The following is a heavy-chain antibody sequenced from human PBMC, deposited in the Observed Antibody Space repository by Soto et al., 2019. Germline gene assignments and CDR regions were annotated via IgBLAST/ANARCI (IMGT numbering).Heavy chain of an antibody. V-gene: IGHV3-33*01. CDR2: IWYDGHNK. Sequence: QVQLVESGGGVVQPGRSLRLSCATSGFTFSTYGMHWVRQAPGNGLEWVAIIWYDGHNKYYAESVKGRFTISRDSSKNTLFLQMNSLRAEDTAVYYCARDFCVSIFDFRMDVWGQVTTVTVSS. J-gene: IGHJ6*02. CDR1: GFTFSTYG. D-gene: IGHD3-3*01. CDR3: ARDFCVSIFDFRMDV.